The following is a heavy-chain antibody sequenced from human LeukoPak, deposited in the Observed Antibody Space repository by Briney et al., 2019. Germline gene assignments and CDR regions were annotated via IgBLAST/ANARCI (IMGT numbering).Heavy chain of an antibody. V-gene: IGHV3-23*01. D-gene: IGHD2-2*03. J-gene: IGHJ3*02. CDR2: ISGSGGST. CDR1: GFTFSSYA. Sequence: GGSLRLSCAASGFTFSSYAMSWVRQAPGKGLEWVSAISGSGGSTYYADSVKGRFTISRDNSKNTLYLQMNSLRAEDTAVYYCAKDGYCSSTSCYGRHAFDIWGQGAMVTVSS. CDR3: AKDGYCSSTSCYGRHAFDI.